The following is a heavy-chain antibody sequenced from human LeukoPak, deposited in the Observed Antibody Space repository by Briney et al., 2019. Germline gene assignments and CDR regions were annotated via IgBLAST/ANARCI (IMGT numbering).Heavy chain of an antibody. Sequence: ASVKVSCKTSGYPFTSYYMNWLRQAPGQGLEWMGWINFSGGTKYADKFRDRVTLTRDTSVATAYLELTSLTSDDTAVYYCARALRLFDCWGQGTLVTVSS. J-gene: IGHJ5*01. V-gene: IGHV1-2*02. D-gene: IGHD3-16*01. CDR3: ARALRLFDC. CDR2: INFSGGT. CDR1: GYPFTSYY.